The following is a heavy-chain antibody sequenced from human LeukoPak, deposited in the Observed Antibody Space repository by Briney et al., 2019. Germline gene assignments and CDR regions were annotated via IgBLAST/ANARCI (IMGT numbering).Heavy chain of an antibody. CDR1: GYTFSDYY. J-gene: IGHJ3*02. CDR3: ARGYSSGHYAFDI. CDR2: INPRSGGT. Sequence: GASVKVSCKASGYTFSDYYVHWVRQAPGQGLEWMGRINPRSGGTQSAQNFQGRVTLTRDSSISTAFMELRRLDSDDTAIYYCARGYSSGHYAFDIWGQGTMVAVSS. V-gene: IGHV1-2*06. D-gene: IGHD3-22*01.